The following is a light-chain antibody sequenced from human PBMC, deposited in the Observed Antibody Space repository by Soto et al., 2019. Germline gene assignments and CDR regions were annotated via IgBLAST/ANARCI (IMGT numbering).Light chain of an antibody. CDR3: QKRSNWYS. Sequence: EIVLTQSPATLSLSPGERATLSCRASQSVSSYLAWYQQKPGQAPRLLIYDASNRATGIPARFSGSGSGTEFTLNISRLEPEDFAVYYCQKRSNWYSFGEGTKLEIK. J-gene: IGKJ2*03. CDR1: QSVSSY. CDR2: DAS. V-gene: IGKV3-11*01.